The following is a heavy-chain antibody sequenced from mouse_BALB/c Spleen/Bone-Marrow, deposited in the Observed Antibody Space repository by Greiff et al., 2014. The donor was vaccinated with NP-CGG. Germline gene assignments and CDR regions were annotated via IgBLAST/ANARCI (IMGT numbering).Heavy chain of an antibody. V-gene: IGHV1S56*01. CDR2: LYPGNVNT. CDR3: AREEDSYGMDY. Sequence: VKLQQSRTALLKCRTSVRISCKASGYTFTSSYIPWVKQRPGQGLEWIGWLYPGNVNTKYSDKLKGKATLTADKSSSKADIQLSRLTSEDAAIYFCAREEDSYGMDYWGQGTSVTVSS. CDR1: GYTFTSSY. J-gene: IGHJ4*01.